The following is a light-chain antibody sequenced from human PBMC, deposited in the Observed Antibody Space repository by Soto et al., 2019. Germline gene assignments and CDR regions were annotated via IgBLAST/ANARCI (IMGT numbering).Light chain of an antibody. Sequence: QSVLTQPPSASGSPGQSVTVSCTGTSSDVGGYNYVSWYQQHPGKAPKLMIYEVSKRPAGVPDRFSGSKSGNMASLTVSGLQADDEADYYCSSYAGSNNSYVFGTGTKVTVL. CDR2: EVS. V-gene: IGLV2-8*01. CDR1: SSDVGGYNY. CDR3: SSYAGSNNSYV. J-gene: IGLJ1*01.